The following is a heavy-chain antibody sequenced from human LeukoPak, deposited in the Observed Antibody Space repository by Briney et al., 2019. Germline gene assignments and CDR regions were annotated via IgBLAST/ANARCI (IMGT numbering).Heavy chain of an antibody. CDR2: IESGGST. D-gene: IGHD1-14*01. CDR3: ARGAEN. V-gene: IGHV3-53*01. J-gene: IGHJ4*02. CDR1: GFTVSSKY. Sequence: PGGSLRLSCAASGFTVSSKYMNWVRQAPGKGLEWVSVIESGGSTYYADSVKGRFTVSRDNFQNTLYLQMNSLRAEDTAVYYCARGAENWGQGTLVTVSS.